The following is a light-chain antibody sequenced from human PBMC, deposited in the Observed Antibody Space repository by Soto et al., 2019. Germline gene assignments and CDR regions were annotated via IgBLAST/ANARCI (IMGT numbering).Light chain of an antibody. J-gene: IGKJ2*02. CDR3: QQYNTEPPGT. Sequence: DIVMTQSPAALSVSPGERATLSCRASQSVGNSLAWYQQKPGQAPRLLIYGASTRAAGVPARFSGSGSGTEFSLPISSLRSEEFAVYYCQQYNTEPPGTFGQGTKLEIK. CDR2: GAS. CDR1: QSVGNS. V-gene: IGKV3-15*01.